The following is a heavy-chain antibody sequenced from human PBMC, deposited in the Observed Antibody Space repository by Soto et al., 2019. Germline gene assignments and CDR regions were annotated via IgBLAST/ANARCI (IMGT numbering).Heavy chain of an antibody. Sequence: SATLSLTCPVYGGSFSGDYWSWIRQPPGKGLEWGGEINHSGSTYYNPSLKSRVTISVDTSKNQFSLKLSSVTAADTAVYYCASGDYDILTGPQRGSEPWGQGTLVTVSS. CDR1: GGSFSGDY. D-gene: IGHD3-9*01. CDR2: INHSGST. CDR3: ASGDYDILTGPQRGSEP. V-gene: IGHV4-34*01. J-gene: IGHJ5*02.